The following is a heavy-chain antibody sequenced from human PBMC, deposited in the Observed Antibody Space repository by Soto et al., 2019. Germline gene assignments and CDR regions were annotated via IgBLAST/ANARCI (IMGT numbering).Heavy chain of an antibody. CDR1: GFSFASFA. J-gene: IGHJ4*02. V-gene: IGHV3-23*01. D-gene: IGHD3-10*01. CDR2: ISGSDGKT. Sequence: VGSLRLSCTTSGFSFASFAMTWVRQAPGKGLEWVATISGSDGKTYYADSVKGRFSISRDTSRNTLYLQMNSLRADDTATYYCARMTMVRGVSTLDYWGQGTLVTVSS. CDR3: ARMTMVRGVSTLDY.